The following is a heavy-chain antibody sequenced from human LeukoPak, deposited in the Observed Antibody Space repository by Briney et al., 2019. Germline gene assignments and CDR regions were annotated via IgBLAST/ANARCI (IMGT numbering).Heavy chain of an antibody. CDR2: ISSSSSYI. Sequence: GGSLRLSRSASGFTFSTYNMNWVRQAPGKGLEWVSSISSSSSYIYYADSLKGRFTISRDNAKNSLYLQMNSLRAEDTAVYYCAKARERGSGWLFDYWGQGTLVTVSS. CDR1: GFTFSTYN. V-gene: IGHV3-21*01. D-gene: IGHD6-19*01. CDR3: AKARERGSGWLFDY. J-gene: IGHJ4*02.